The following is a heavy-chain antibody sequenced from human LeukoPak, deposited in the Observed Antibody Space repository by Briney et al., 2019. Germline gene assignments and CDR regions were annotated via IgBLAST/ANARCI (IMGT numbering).Heavy chain of an antibody. Sequence: GGSLRLSCAASGFTFSSYEMNWVRQAPGKGLEWVSYISSSGSTIYYADSVKGRFTISRDNAKNSLYLQMNSLRAEDTAVYYCARDRFYYYGSGRHLDYWGQGTLVTVSS. CDR3: ARDRFYYYGSGRHLDY. CDR2: ISSSGSTI. V-gene: IGHV3-48*03. CDR1: GFTFSSYE. D-gene: IGHD3-10*01. J-gene: IGHJ4*02.